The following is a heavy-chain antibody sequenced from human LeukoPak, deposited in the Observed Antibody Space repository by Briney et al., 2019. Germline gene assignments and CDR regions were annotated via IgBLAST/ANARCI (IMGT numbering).Heavy chain of an antibody. CDR2: IYPGDSDT. CDR3: ARHTTTWSLDP. D-gene: IGHD1-1*01. Sequence: GESLKISCKGSGYGFSYYWIAWVRQMPGKGLEWRGIIYPGDSDTRYSPSFQGQVTISADKSISTAYLQWSSLKASDTAMYYCARHTTTWSLDPWGQGTLVTVSS. J-gene: IGHJ5*02. V-gene: IGHV5-51*01. CDR1: GYGFSYYW.